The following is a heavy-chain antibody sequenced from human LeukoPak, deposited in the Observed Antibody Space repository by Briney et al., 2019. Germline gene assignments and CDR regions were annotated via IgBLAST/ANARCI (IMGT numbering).Heavy chain of an antibody. D-gene: IGHD2-2*02. V-gene: IGHV3-15*01. Sequence: GGSLRLSCAASGFIFSNAWMSWVRQAPGKGLEWVGRIKSKTDGGTTDYAAPVKGRFTISRDDSKNTLYLQMNSLKTEVTAVYYCTTAPIRLSNYDYWGQGTLVTVSS. CDR3: TTAPIRLSNYDY. CDR1: GFIFSNAW. CDR2: IKSKTDGGTT. J-gene: IGHJ4*02.